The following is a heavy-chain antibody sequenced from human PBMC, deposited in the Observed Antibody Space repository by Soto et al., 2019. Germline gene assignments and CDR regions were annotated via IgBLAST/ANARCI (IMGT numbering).Heavy chain of an antibody. J-gene: IGHJ6*02. V-gene: IGHV3-33*01. CDR2: AWNHGIKE. D-gene: IGHD2-15*01. CDR1: GFTFRNYG. Sequence: GGSLRLSCAASGFTFRNYGLHWVRQAPGKGLEWVAVAWNHGIKEYYADSVKGRFTVSRDNAKNTLYLQMNSLRAEDTAVYYCARLGYCSGGSCPVPSYYYGMDVWGQGTTVTVPS. CDR3: ARLGYCSGGSCPVPSYYYGMDV.